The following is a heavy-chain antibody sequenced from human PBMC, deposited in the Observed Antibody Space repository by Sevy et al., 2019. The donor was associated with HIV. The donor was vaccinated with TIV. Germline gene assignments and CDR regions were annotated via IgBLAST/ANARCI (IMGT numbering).Heavy chain of an antibody. CDR2: VDHSGGT. Sequence: SETLSLTCAVYGESVSSSYWTWIRQPPGGGLDWVGEVDHSGGTSYNPSIKSRATVSLDTSKRQFSLKLNSVTAADTAVYFCARGRSPKRLPLLYSGYDHMTAHFFDYWGQGALVTVSS. V-gene: IGHV4-34*01. CDR3: ARGRSPKRLPLLYSGYDHMTAHFFDY. J-gene: IGHJ4*02. D-gene: IGHD5-12*01. CDR1: GESVSSSY.